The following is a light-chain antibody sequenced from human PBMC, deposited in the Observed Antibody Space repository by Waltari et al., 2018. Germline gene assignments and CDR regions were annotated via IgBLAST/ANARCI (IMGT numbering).Light chain of an antibody. J-gene: IGKJ1*01. CDR3: QQNSNWWT. V-gene: IGKV3D-15*01. CDR2: DAS. Sequence: EIVMTQSPATLSLSPGERATLSCRASQSVNSSLSWYQQKPGQAPRLLIYDASSRATGIPDRFSGSGSGTEFTLTISSLEPEDVGVYYCQQNSNWWTFGQGTKVEIK. CDR1: QSVNSS.